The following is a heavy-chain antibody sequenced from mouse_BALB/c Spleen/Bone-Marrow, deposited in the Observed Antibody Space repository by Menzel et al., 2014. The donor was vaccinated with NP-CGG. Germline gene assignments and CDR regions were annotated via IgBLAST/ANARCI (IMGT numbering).Heavy chain of an antibody. D-gene: IGHD2-4*01. J-gene: IGHJ1*01. V-gene: IGHV14-3*02. CDR2: IDPANGNT. CDR1: GFNIKDTY. CDR3: ANYDYGWYFDV. Sequence: VQLQQSGAELVKPGASVKLSCTASGFNIKDTYMHWVKQRPEQGLEWIGRIDPANGNTEYDPKFQGKATITADTSSNPAYLQLSSLTSEDTAVYYCANYDYGWYFDVWGAGTTVTVSS.